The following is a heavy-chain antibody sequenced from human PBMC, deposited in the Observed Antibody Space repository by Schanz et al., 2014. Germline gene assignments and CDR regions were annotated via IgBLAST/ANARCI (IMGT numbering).Heavy chain of an antibody. D-gene: IGHD3-10*01. CDR2: IIPILGIG. CDR1: GGTFSNYA. Sequence: QVQLVQSGAEVKNPGSSVKVSCKASGGTFSNYAISWVRQAPGQGPEWMGRIIPILGIGNDAQKFQGRVTITADISTSTAYMELISLTSEDTAVYYCARDPQYYYGSGRGYWGQGTLVTVST. V-gene: IGHV1-69*04. CDR3: ARDPQYYYGSGRGY. J-gene: IGHJ4*02.